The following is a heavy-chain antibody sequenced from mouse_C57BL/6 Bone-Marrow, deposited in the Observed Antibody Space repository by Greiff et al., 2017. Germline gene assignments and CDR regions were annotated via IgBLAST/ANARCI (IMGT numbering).Heavy chain of an antibody. J-gene: IGHJ2*01. CDR2: IYIGNGYT. D-gene: IGHD2-4*01. CDR1: GYSFTSYG. Sequence: EVQLQQSGAELVRPGSSVKMSCKTSGYSFTSYGINWVKQRPGKGLEWIGYIYIGNGYTEYNETFKGKATLTSDTSASTAYMQLSSLASADSAIYFCARSAVNYDYGIDYWGQGTTLTVSS. CDR3: ARSAVNYDYGIDY. V-gene: IGHV1-58*01.